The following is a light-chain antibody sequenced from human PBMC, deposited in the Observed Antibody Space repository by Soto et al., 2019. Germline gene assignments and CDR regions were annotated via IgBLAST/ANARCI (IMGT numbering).Light chain of an antibody. V-gene: IGKV3-15*01. CDR1: QSVNMN. J-gene: IGKJ1*01. Sequence: EIVMTQSPVTLSVSPGERATLSYRASQSVNMNLALYQHKPGQAPRVLIYRASTRATGIPARFNGSGSGTEFTLTISSLQSEDFAVYYCQQYNDWPKMFGQGTKVDIK. CDR3: QQYNDWPKM. CDR2: RAS.